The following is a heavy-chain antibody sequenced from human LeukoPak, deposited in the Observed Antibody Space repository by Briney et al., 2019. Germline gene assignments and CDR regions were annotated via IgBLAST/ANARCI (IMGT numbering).Heavy chain of an antibody. J-gene: IGHJ4*02. CDR2: IYYSGST. D-gene: IGHD5-18*01. CDR3: ARLGGYSYGYSDY. CDR1: GGSISSYY. Sequence: KSSETLSLTCTVSGGSISSYYWSWIRQPPGKGLEWIGYIYYSGSTNYNPSLKSRVTISVDTSKNQFSLKLSSVTAADTAVYYCARLGGYSYGYSDYWGQGTLVTVSS. V-gene: IGHV4-59*01.